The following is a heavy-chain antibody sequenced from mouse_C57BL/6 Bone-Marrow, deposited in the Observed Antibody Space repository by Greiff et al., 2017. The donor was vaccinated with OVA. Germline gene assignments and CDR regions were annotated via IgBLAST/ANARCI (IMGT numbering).Heavy chain of an antibody. CDR3: ARRGYYYAMDY. CDR2: INPNNGGT. CDR1: GYTFTDYY. J-gene: IGHJ4*01. V-gene: IGHV1-26*01. Sequence: EVQLQQSGPELVKPGASVKISCKASGYTFTDYYMNWVKQSHGKSLEWIGDINPNNGGTSYNQKFKGKATLTVDKSSSTAYMELNSLTSEDSAVYYCARRGYYYAMDYWGQGTSVTVSS.